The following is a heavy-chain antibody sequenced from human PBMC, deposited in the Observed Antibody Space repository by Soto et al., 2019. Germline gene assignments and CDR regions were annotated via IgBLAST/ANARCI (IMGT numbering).Heavy chain of an antibody. J-gene: IGHJ6*02. D-gene: IGHD3-22*01. CDR1: GFTFSTYS. CDR2: ISSSSSYI. Sequence: GGSLRLSCAASGFTFSTYSMNWVRQAPGKGLEWVSSISSSSSYIYYADSVKGRFTISRDNAKNSLYLQMNSLRAEDTAVYYCARYDSSGYYWPYYYYYGMDVWGQGTTVTVS. CDR3: ARYDSSGYYWPYYYYYGMDV. V-gene: IGHV3-21*01.